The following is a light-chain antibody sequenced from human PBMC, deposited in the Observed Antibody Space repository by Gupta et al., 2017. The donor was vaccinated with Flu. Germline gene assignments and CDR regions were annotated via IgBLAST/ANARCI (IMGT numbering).Light chain of an antibody. CDR2: DDT. CDR1: GSNIGAGYD. V-gene: IGLV1-40*01. J-gene: IGLJ2*01. CDR3: QSFDTTVV. Sequence: TGSGSNIGAGYDVHWYQKCPGTAPKLLIYDDTNRPSGVPDRFSGSKSGTSASLAINGVQAEDEGDYYCQSFDTTVVFGGGTKLTVL.